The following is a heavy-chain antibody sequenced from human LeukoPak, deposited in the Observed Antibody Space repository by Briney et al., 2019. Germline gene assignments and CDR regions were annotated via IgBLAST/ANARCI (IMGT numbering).Heavy chain of an antibody. CDR2: ISSSSSYT. CDR1: GFTFSDYY. CDR3: ARGYGDYI. J-gene: IGHJ3*02. V-gene: IGHV3-11*05. D-gene: IGHD4-17*01. Sequence: GGSLRLSCATSGFTFSDYYMNWIRQAPGKGLEWISYISSSSSYTNYADSVKGRFTISRDDAKNSLYLQMNSLRAGDTAVYYCARGYGDYIWGQGTMVTVSS.